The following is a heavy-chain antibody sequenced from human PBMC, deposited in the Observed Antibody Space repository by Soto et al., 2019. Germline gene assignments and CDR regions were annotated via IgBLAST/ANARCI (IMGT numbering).Heavy chain of an antibody. D-gene: IGHD7-27*01. J-gene: IGHJ4*02. V-gene: IGHV4-30-4*01. Sequence: QVQLQESGPLLVKPSQTLSLTCTVSGGSISSVYDCWSWIRQSPDKGLEWIGHIYNGGTTYNNPSLTSRVTISLHTSMNPSSLQLRSVPAADTAVYFCARGPSGDKVDFWGQGTLVTVSS. CDR3: ARGPSGDKVDF. CDR2: IYNGGTT. CDR1: GGSISSVYDC.